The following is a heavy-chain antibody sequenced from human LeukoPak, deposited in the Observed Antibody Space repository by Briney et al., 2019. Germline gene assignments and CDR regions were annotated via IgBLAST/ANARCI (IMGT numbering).Heavy chain of an antibody. V-gene: IGHV3-64*01. CDR3: ARGKGIYCGGDCSALDY. J-gene: IGHJ4*02. CDR1: GFTFSTYA. CDR2: ISTYGGNT. Sequence: GGALRLSCAASGFTFSTYAMHWVRQAPGKGLEYVSAISTYGGNTYYANSVKGRFTISRDNSKNTLFLQMGSLRAEDVAVYYCARGKGIYCGGDCSALDYWGQGALVTVSS. D-gene: IGHD2-21*02.